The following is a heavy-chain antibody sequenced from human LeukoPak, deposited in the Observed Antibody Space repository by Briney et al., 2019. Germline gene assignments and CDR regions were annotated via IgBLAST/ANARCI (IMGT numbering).Heavy chain of an antibody. CDR1: GFTFSSYA. CDR3: AKTMVRGAVNFDY. Sequence: QPGASLGLSCAASGFTFSSYAMSWVRQAPGKGLEWVSAISGSGGSTYYADSVKGRFTISRDNSKNTLYLQMNSLRAEDTAVYYCAKTMVRGAVNFDYWGQGTLVTVSS. D-gene: IGHD3-10*01. CDR2: ISGSGGST. J-gene: IGHJ4*02. V-gene: IGHV3-23*01.